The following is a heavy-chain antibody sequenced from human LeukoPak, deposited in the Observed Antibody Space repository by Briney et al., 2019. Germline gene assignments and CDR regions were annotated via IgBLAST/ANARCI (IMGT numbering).Heavy chain of an antibody. Sequence: PSETLSLTCTVSGGSISSSSYYWGWIRQPPGKGLEWIGSIYYSGSTYYNPSLKSRVTISVDTSKNQFSLKLSSVTAADTAVYYCARHFSEYDSSGYWFDYWGQGTLVTVSS. CDR2: IYYSGST. CDR3: ARHFSEYDSSGYWFDY. CDR1: GGSISSSSYY. J-gene: IGHJ4*02. D-gene: IGHD3-22*01. V-gene: IGHV4-39*01.